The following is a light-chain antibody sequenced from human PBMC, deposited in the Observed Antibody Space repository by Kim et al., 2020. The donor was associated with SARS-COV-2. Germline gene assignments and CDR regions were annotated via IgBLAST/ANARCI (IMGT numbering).Light chain of an antibody. CDR1: ISNVGRNT. J-gene: IGLJ1*01. Sequence: GQTVTITCAGCISNVGRNTVNWFQQFPGTAPKLLTYNNFQRASGVPARFSASKSGTSASLAISGLQSDDEADYHCAAWDDSLTGYVFGSGTKVTVL. CDR3: AAWDDSLTGYV. V-gene: IGLV1-44*01. CDR2: NNF.